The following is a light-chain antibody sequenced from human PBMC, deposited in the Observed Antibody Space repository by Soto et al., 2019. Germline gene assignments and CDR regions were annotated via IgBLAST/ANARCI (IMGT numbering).Light chain of an antibody. Sequence: QSALTQPPSASGSPGQSVTISCTGTSSDVGGYNSVSWYQHHPGKAPKLMIYEVNKRPSGVPDRFSGSKSANTASLTVSGLQSEDEAAYYCSSYAGSNNYVFGTGTKLTVL. CDR3: SSYAGSNNYV. J-gene: IGLJ1*01. CDR2: EVN. V-gene: IGLV2-8*01. CDR1: SSDVGGYNS.